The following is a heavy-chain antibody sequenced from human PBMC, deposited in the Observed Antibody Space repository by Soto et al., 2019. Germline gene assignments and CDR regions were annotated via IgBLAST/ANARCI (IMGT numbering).Heavy chain of an antibody. J-gene: IGHJ6*02. CDR2: IWFDGNNK. CDR1: GFTFSNYG. Sequence: QVQLVESGGGVVQPGRSLRLSCAVSGFTFSNYGMHWVRQAPGKGLEWVAVIWFDGNNKYYADSVKGRFTISRDNSKNTLYLQMNRLRAEDTAIYYCARDRFDSAGYVRYYQYYGLDVWGQGTTVTVTS. V-gene: IGHV3-33*01. D-gene: IGHD5-12*01. CDR3: ARDRFDSAGYVRYYQYYGLDV.